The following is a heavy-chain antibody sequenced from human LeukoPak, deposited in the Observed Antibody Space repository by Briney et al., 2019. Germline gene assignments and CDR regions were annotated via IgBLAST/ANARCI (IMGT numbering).Heavy chain of an antibody. CDR2: ITHSGST. CDR3: ARGLIVVVPAATPTRRWFDP. Sequence: PSETLSLTCAVYGGSFSGYYWSWIRQPPGKGLEWIGEITHSGSTNYNPSLKSRVTISVDTSKNQLSLKLSSVTAADTAVYYCARGLIVVVPAATPTRRWFDPWGQGTLVTVSS. D-gene: IGHD2-2*01. CDR1: GGSFSGYY. J-gene: IGHJ5*02. V-gene: IGHV4-34*01.